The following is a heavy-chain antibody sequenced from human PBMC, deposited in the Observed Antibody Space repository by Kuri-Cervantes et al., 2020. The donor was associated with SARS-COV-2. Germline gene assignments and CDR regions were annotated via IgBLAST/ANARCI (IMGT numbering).Heavy chain of an antibody. CDR2: ISYDGSNK. V-gene: IGHV3-30-3*01. J-gene: IGHJ4*02. CDR3: AKDRAPRSSDYFDY. D-gene: IGHD6-25*01. CDR1: GFTFSSYA. Sequence: GESLKISCAASGFTFSSYAMHWVRQAPGKGLEWVAVISYDGSNKYYADSVKGRLTISRDNAKNSLYLQMNSLRAEDTAVYYCAKDRAPRSSDYFDYWGQGTLVTVSS.